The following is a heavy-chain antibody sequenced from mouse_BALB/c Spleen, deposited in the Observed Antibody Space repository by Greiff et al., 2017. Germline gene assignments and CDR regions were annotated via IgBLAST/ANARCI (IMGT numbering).Heavy chain of an antibody. J-gene: IGHJ3*01. CDR3: AMITTGAWFAY. CDR1: GFTFSSYA. Sequence: EVMLVESGGGLVKPGGSLKLSCAASGFTFSSYAMSWVRQTPEKRLEWVASISSGGSTYYPDTVTGRFTISRDNAKNTLYLEMSSLRSEDTAMYYCAMITTGAWFAYWGQGTLVTVSA. D-gene: IGHD2-4*01. CDR2: ISSGGST. V-gene: IGHV5-6-5*01.